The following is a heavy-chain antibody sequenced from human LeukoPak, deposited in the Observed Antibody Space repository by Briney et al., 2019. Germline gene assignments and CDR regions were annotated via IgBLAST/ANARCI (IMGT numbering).Heavy chain of an antibody. V-gene: IGHV1-18*01. CDR2: ISAYNGNT. CDR1: GYTFTSYG. D-gene: IGHD6-19*01. J-gene: IGHJ6*02. Sequence: ASVKVSCKASGYTFTSYGISWVRQAPGQRLEWMGWISAYNGNTNYAQKLQRKVTMTTDPSTSTAYMELRSLRSDDTAVYYCASGGAVAGDYYYGMDVWGQGTTVTVSS. CDR3: ASGGAVAGDYYYGMDV.